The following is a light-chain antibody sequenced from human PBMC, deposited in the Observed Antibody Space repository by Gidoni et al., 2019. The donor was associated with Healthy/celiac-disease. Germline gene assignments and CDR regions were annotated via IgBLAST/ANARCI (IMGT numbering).Light chain of an antibody. CDR2: LGS. Sequence: DIAMTQSPLSLPVTPGEPASTSRRSSQSLLHSNGYNYLDWYLQKPVQSPQLLIYLGSNRASGVPDRFSGSGSGTDFTLKISRVEAEDVGVYYCMQALQTPRYTFXQXTKLEIK. CDR3: MQALQTPRYT. CDR1: QSLLHSNGYNY. J-gene: IGKJ2*01. V-gene: IGKV2-28*01.